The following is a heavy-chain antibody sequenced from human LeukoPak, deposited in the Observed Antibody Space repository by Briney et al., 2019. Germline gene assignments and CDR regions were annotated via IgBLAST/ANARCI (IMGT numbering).Heavy chain of an antibody. CDR3: ARSYCSSTSCYASGYFDY. V-gene: IGHV4-59*08. J-gene: IGHJ4*02. Sequence: SETLSLTCTVSGGSISSYYWSWIRQPPGKGLEWIGYIYYSGSTNYNPSLKSRVTISVDTSKNQFSLRLNSVTAADTAVYYCARSYCSSTSCYASGYFDYWGQGTLVTVSS. CDR1: GGSISSYY. CDR2: IYYSGST. D-gene: IGHD2-2*01.